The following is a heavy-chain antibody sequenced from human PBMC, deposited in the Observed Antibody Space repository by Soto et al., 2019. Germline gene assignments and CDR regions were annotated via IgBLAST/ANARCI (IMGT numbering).Heavy chain of an antibody. CDR1: GGSINSDW. J-gene: IGHJ4*02. D-gene: IGHD2-2*01. Sequence: SEALSLTCSVSGGSINSDWWSWIRQPAGKGLEWIGRVYSSGTTDYNPSLNSRATMSVETSKNQFSLKLTSVTAADKAVYYCARDIGSYAYAEGYWGQGIQVTVSS. V-gene: IGHV4-4*07. CDR2: VYSSGTT. CDR3: ARDIGSYAYAEGY.